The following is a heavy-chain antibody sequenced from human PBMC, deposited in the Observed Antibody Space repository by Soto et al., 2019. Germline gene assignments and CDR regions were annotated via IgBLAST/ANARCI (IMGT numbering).Heavy chain of an antibody. Sequence: GGSLRLSCAASGFTFSSYAMHWVRQAPGKGLEWVAVISYDGSNKYYADSVKGRFTISRDNSKNTLYLQMNSLRAEDTAVYYCARVFREVVAGTRYFDYWGQGTLVTVSS. D-gene: IGHD6-19*01. J-gene: IGHJ4*02. CDR1: GFTFSSYA. CDR2: ISYDGSNK. V-gene: IGHV3-30-3*01. CDR3: ARVFREVVAGTRYFDY.